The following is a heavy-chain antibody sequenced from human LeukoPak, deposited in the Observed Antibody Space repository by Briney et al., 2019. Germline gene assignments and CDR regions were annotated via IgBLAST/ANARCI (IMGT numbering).Heavy chain of an antibody. V-gene: IGHV3-30-3*01. Sequence: QPGRSLRLSCAASGFAFSSYAIHWVRQAPGKGLEWVSFISYDGRIKYYADSVKGRLTISRDNSKNTLSLQMNSLRAEDTAIYYCARDLSEEYCIDYWGQGTLVTVSS. CDR3: ARDLSEEYCIDY. J-gene: IGHJ4*02. CDR1: GFAFSSYA. D-gene: IGHD2-8*02. CDR2: ISYDGRIK.